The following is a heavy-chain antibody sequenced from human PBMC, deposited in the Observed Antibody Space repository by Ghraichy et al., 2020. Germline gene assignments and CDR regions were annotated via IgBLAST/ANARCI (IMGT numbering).Heavy chain of an antibody. D-gene: IGHD6-6*01. CDR3: ARVARPIEYSSSSLAIDY. Sequence: SQTLSLTCTVSGGSISSSSYYWGWIRQPPGKGLEWIGSIYYSGSTYYNPSLKSRVTISVDTSKNQFSLKLSSVTAADTAVYYCARVARPIEYSSSSLAIDYWGQGTLVTVSS. CDR1: GGSISSSSYY. V-gene: IGHV4-39*07. J-gene: IGHJ4*02. CDR2: IYYSGST.